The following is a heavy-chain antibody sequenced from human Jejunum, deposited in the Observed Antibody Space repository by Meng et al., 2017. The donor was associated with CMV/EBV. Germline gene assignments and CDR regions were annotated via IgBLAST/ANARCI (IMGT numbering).Heavy chain of an antibody. V-gene: IGHV1-18*01. CDR2: VNGDYAYP. CDR1: GYTISDYG. J-gene: IGHJ4*02. Sequence: ASGYTISDYGIGWVRQAPGQGLEWMGRVNGDYAYPNDAQKFQGRVTMTTDTSTSTAYMELRSLREDDTAVYYCARDLFVQSLGMDYWGQGTLVTVSS. CDR3: ARDLFVQSLGMDY. D-gene: IGHD3-3*01.